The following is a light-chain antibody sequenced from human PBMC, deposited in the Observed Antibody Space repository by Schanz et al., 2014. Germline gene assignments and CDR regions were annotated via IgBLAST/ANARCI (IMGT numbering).Light chain of an antibody. CDR1: SSNVGSYNL. CDR2: EGS. V-gene: IGLV2-23*01. Sequence: SALTQPASVSGSPGQSITISCTGTSSNVGSYNLVSWYQQHPGKAPKLMIYEGSKRPSGVSNRFSGSKSGNTASLTISGXQAEDEADYYCCSYAGSSTWVFGGGTKLTVL. CDR3: CSYAGSSTWV. J-gene: IGLJ3*02.